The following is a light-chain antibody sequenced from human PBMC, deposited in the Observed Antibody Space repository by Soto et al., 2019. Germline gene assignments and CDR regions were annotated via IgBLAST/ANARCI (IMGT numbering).Light chain of an antibody. J-gene: IGLJ2*01. CDR3: SSYTGTDNVI. Sequence: QSALTQPPSASGSPGQSVTISCTGTSGDVGGYDFVSWYQQHPGSAPRLIIYEVTKRPSGVTDRFSGSKSGNTAYLTVSGLQTEAEADYYCSSYTGTDNVIFGGGTKLTVL. CDR1: SGDVGGYDF. CDR2: EVT. V-gene: IGLV2-8*01.